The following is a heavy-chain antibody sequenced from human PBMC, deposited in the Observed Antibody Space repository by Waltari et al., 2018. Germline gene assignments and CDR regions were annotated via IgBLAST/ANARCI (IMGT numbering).Heavy chain of an antibody. J-gene: IGHJ4*02. CDR1: GFTFGHYW. CDR3: ARSTRGSFDF. D-gene: IGHD3-10*01. Sequence: VQLVESGGGVVQPGGSLRLSCAASGFTFGHYWMHWVRQSPGKGLMWVSRINSNGTTVTYADSVKGRFTISRDNAKSTLYLEMQGLRADDTAIYYCARSTRGSFDFWGQGALVTVSS. CDR2: INSNGTTV. V-gene: IGHV3-74*02.